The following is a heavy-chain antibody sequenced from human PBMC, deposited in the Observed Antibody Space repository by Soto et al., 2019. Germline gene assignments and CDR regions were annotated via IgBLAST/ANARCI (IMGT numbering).Heavy chain of an antibody. V-gene: IGHV1-58*01. CDR1: GFTFTSSA. CDR2: IVVGSGNT. D-gene: IGHD3-22*01. J-gene: IGHJ3*02. Sequence: QMQLVQSGPEVKKPGTSVKVSCKASGFTFTSSAVQWVRQARGQRLEWIGWIVVGSGNTNYAQKFQERVTITRDMSTSTAYMELSSLRAEDTAVYYCASDVHYDSSGYYYALAFDIWGQGTMVTVSS. CDR3: ASDVHYDSSGYYYALAFDI.